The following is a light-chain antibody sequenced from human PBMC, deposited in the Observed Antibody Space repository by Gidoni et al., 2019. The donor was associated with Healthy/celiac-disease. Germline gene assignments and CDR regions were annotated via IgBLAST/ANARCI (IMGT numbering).Light chain of an antibody. CDR3: QQSYSTPGT. J-gene: IGKJ1*01. CDR2: AAS. V-gene: IGKV1-39*01. CDR1: QSSSSY. Sequence: DIQMTPPPSSLSASVGDRVTITCWASQSSSSYLFWYQQKPGKAPKLLIYAASSVQSGVPSRFSGSGSGTDFTLTISRLQPEDFATYYCQQSYSTPGTFGQGTKVEIK.